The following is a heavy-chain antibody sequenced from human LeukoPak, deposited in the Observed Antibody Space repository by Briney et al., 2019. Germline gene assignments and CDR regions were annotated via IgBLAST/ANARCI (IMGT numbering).Heavy chain of an antibody. CDR3: VRASGSFDY. J-gene: IGHJ4*02. D-gene: IGHD3-10*01. CDR2: IWSDRSNK. Sequence: PGGSLRLSCAASGFTFSSYSMNWVRQAPGKGLEWVAVIWSDRSNKYYADSVKGRFTISRDNSKKTLYLQMNSLRVEDTAVYYCVRASGSFDYWGQGTLVTVSS. CDR1: GFTFSSYS. V-gene: IGHV3-33*08.